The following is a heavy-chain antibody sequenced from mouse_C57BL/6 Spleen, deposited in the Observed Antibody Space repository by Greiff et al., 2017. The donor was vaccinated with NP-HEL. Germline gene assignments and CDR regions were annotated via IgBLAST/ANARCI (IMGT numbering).Heavy chain of an antibody. CDR1: GYTFTSYW. J-gene: IGHJ3*01. Sequence: VQLQQPGAELVKPGASVKMSCKASGYTFTSYWITWVKQRPGQGLEWIGDIYPGSGSTNYNEKFKSKATLTVDTSSSTAYMQLSSLTSEDSAVYYCAREGYYYGGFAYWGQGTLVTVSA. CDR2: IYPGSGST. V-gene: IGHV1-55*01. CDR3: AREGYYYGGFAY. D-gene: IGHD1-1*01.